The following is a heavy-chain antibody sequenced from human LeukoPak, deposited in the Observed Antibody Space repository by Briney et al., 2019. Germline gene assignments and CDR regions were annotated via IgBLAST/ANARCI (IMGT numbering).Heavy chain of an antibody. V-gene: IGHV3-9*01. CDR3: AKDSVAVAGTSYDY. CDR1: GFTFDDYA. D-gene: IGHD6-19*01. J-gene: IGHJ4*02. CDR2: ISWNSGSI. Sequence: GRSLRLSCAASGFTFDDYAMHWVRQAPGKGLEWVSGISWNSGSIGYADSVKGRFTISRDNAKNSLYLQMNSLRAEDTALYYCAKDSVAVAGTSYDYWGQGTLVTVSS.